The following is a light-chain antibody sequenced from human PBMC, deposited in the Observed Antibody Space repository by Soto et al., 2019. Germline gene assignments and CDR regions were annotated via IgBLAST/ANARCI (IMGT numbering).Light chain of an antibody. J-gene: IGLJ1*01. CDR3: CSYVGSNNYV. CDR1: SSDVGGYNY. CDR2: EVT. V-gene: IGLV2-8*01. Sequence: QSVLTQPPSASGSPGQSVAISSTGTSSDVGGYNYVSWYQQYPGKAPKLIMYEVTKRPSGVPDRFSGSKSGNTASLTVSGLQAEDEADYYCCSYVGSNNYVFGTGTKVTVL.